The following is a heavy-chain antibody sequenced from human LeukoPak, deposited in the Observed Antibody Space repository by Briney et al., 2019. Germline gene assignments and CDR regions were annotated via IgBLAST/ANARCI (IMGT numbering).Heavy chain of an antibody. CDR2: INHSGST. CDR3: ARDSYTIFGVVIKTPYNWFDP. D-gene: IGHD3-3*01. Sequence: SETLSLTCAVYGGSFSGYYWSWIRQPPGKGLEWIGEINHSGSTNYNPSLKSRVTISVDTSKNQFSLKLSPVTAADTAVYYCARDSYTIFGVVIKTPYNWFDPWGQGTLVTVSS. J-gene: IGHJ5*02. CDR1: GGSFSGYY. V-gene: IGHV4-34*01.